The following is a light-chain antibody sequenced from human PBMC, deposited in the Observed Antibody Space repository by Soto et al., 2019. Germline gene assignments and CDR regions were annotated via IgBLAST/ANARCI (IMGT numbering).Light chain of an antibody. V-gene: IGKV3-15*01. CDR1: QSVSNN. Sequence: EIVMTQSPATLSVSPGERATLSCRASQSVSNNLAWYHQKPGQAPRLLIYGASTRATGIPARFSGSGSGTEFTLTISSLQSEDFAVYYCQQYNEWPRTFGQGTKVDIK. CDR2: GAS. CDR3: QQYNEWPRT. J-gene: IGKJ1*01.